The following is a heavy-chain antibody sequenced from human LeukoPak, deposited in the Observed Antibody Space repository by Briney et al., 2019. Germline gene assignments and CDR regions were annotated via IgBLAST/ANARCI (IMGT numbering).Heavy chain of an antibody. CDR3: ARDPEPFTIYDILTEINY. J-gene: IGHJ4*02. CDR2: INPNSGGT. Sequence: ASVKVSCKASGYTFTGYYMHWVRQAPGQGLEWMGWINPNSGGTNYAQKFQGRVTMTRDTSISTAYMELSRLRSDDTAVYYCARDPEPFTIYDILTEINYWGQGTLVTVSS. V-gene: IGHV1-2*02. CDR1: GYTFTGYY. D-gene: IGHD3-9*01.